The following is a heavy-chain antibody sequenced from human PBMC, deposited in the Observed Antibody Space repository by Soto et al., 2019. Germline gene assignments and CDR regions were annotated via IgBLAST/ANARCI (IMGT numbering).Heavy chain of an antibody. CDR3: AKGRGYCSSASCDVGSDY. V-gene: IGHV3-23*01. D-gene: IGHD2-2*01. J-gene: IGHJ4*02. CDR1: GFTFSSYA. CDR2: ISGSGGST. Sequence: EVQLLESGGGLVQPGGSLRLSCAASGFTFSSYAMSWVRQAPGKGLEWVSAISGSGGSTYYADSVKGRFTISRDNSKNTLDLQMNSPRAEDTAVYYCAKGRGYCSSASCDVGSDYWVQGTLVTVSS.